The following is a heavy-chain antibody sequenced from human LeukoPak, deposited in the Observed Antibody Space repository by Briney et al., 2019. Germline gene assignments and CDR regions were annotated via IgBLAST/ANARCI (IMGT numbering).Heavy chain of an antibody. CDR1: GYTFTSYD. J-gene: IGHJ4*02. V-gene: IGHV1-8*01. Sequence: ASVKVSCKASGYTFTSYDTNWVRQATGQGLEWMGWMNPNSGNTGYAQKFQGRVTMTRNTPISTAYMELSSLRSEDTAVYYCARGRDSSGHRAWDYWGQGTLVTVSS. CDR2: MNPNSGNT. D-gene: IGHD3-22*01. CDR3: ARGRDSSGHRAWDY.